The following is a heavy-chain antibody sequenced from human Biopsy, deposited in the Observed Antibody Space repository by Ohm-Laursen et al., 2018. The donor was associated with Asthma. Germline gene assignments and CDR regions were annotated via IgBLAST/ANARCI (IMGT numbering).Heavy chain of an antibody. D-gene: IGHD6-6*01. CDR3: ARGKTWGRSYYFDY. J-gene: IGHJ4*02. Sequence: SLRLSCTASGFTFHNYVTHWVRQAPGKGLEWVAGIFFDGSNKYYADSVKGRFTISRDNSKDTLYLQVNSLRGDDTAVYYCARGKTWGRSYYFDYWGQGTLVTVSS. V-gene: IGHV3-30-3*01. CDR2: IFFDGSNK. CDR1: GFTFHNYV.